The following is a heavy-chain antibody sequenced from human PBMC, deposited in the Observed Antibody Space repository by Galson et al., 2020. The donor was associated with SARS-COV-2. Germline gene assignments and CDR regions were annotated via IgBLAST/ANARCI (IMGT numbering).Heavy chain of an antibody. CDR3: AKDPGSSGWYLNYFDY. CDR2: ISYDGSNK. Sequence: GGSLRLSCAASGFTFSSYGMHWVRQAPGKGLEWVAVISYDGSNKYYADSVKGRFTISRDNSKNTLYLQMNSLRAEDTAVYYCAKDPGSSGWYLNYFDYWGQGTLVTVSS. CDR1: GFTFSSYG. D-gene: IGHD6-19*01. J-gene: IGHJ4*02. V-gene: IGHV3-30*18.